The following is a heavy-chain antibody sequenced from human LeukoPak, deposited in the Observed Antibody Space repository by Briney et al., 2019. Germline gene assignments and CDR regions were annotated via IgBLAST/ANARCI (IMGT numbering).Heavy chain of an antibody. CDR3: AKDHYGGNHYYYGMDV. CDR2: ISGSGSDT. CDR1: GFTFSNYA. J-gene: IGHJ6*02. Sequence: GGSLRLSCAASGFTFSNYAMSWVRQAPGKGLEWVSAISGSGSDTNYADFVKGRFTISRDNSKNTLHLLMNSLRAEDTAVYYCAKDHYGGNHYYYGMDVWGQGTTVTVSS. D-gene: IGHD4/OR15-4a*01. V-gene: IGHV3-23*01.